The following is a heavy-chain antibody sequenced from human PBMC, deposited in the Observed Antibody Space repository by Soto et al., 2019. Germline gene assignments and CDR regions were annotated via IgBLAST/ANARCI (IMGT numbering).Heavy chain of an antibody. V-gene: IGHV4-38-2*01. Sequence: KTSHPRSLTCAVSGDSMRSGSYWAWMRRPTAKGLEWIGSIYHSGSTCYNPSLRTRVTISVDTSMSQFSLRLSSVNAGDTAVYYCARSDSVGYYPYLGQGTLVTVSS. CDR2: IYHSGST. J-gene: IGHJ4*02. CDR3: ARSDSVGYYPY. CDR1: GDSMRSGSY. D-gene: IGHD2-15*01.